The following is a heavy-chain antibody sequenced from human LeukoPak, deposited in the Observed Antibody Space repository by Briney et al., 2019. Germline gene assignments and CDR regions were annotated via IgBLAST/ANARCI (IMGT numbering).Heavy chain of an antibody. D-gene: IGHD3-22*01. J-gene: IGHJ4*02. V-gene: IGHV4-38-2*02. CDR1: GYSISSGYY. CDR3: ARDINYYDSSGYLDY. Sequence: PSETLSLTCTVSGYSISSGYYWGWIRQPPGKGLEWIGSIYHSGSTYYNPSLKSRVTISVDTSKNQFSLKLSSVTAADTAVYYCARDINYYDSSGYLDYWGQGTLVTVSS. CDR2: IYHSGST.